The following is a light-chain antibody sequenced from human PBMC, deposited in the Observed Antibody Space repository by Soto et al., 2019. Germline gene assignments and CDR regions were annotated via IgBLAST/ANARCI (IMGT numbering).Light chain of an antibody. CDR3: QQYNSYRT. CDR2: DAS. J-gene: IGKJ2*01. V-gene: IGKV1-5*01. Sequence: DIQMTQSPSTLSASVGDRVTITCRASQSISSWLAWYQQKPGKAPKLLIYDASSLESGVPSRFSGSGSGTEFTLTISSLPPDDFATYYCQQYNSYRTFGQGNTLEIK. CDR1: QSISSW.